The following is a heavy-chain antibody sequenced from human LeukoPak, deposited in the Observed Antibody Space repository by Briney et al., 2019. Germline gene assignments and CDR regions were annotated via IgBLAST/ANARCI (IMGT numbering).Heavy chain of an antibody. Sequence: GESLKISCRGSGYSFNTYWIGWVRQMPGKGLEWMGIISPGDSDTAYSPSFQGQVTISVDKSINTAYLQWSSLKASDTAMYYCARRNGYNAGALDFDYWGQGTLVTVSS. J-gene: IGHJ4*02. CDR3: ARRNGYNAGALDFDY. CDR1: GYSFNTYW. V-gene: IGHV5-51*01. D-gene: IGHD5-24*01. CDR2: ISPGDSDT.